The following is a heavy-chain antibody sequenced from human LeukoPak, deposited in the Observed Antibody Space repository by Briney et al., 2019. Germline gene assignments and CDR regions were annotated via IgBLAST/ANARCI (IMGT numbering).Heavy chain of an antibody. D-gene: IGHD2-15*01. CDR3: ARSGYCSGGSCYTMYAFDI. J-gene: IGHJ3*02. CDR2: IYYSGST. CDR1: GGSISSYY. Sequence: SETLSLTCTVSGGSISSYYWSWIRQPPGKGLEWIGYIYYSGSTNYNPSLKSRVTISVDTSKNQFSLKLSSVTAADTAVYYCARSGYCSGGSCYTMYAFDIWGQGTMVTVSP. V-gene: IGHV4-59*01.